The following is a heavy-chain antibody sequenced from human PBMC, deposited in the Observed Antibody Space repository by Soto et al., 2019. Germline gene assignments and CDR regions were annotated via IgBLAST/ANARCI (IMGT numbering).Heavy chain of an antibody. V-gene: IGHV4-61*03. CDR2: IYDSGST. CDR1: GGSVTSGTYY. Sequence: SETLSLTCTVSGGSVTSGTYYWSWIRQPPGKGLEWIGYIYDSGSTNYNPSLKSRVTTSIDTSKNHFSLKVNSVTAADTAMYYCAREDFYNGMDVWGQGTTVTVSS. J-gene: IGHJ6*02. CDR3: AREDFYNGMDV.